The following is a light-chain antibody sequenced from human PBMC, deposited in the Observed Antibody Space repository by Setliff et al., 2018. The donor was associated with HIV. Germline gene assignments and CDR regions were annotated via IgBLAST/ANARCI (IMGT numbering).Light chain of an antibody. Sequence: QSVLTQPPSVSGAPGQRATISCSGSSSNIGGNTVNWYQQLPGAAPKLIIYRNSQRSSGVPDRFSGSRSGTSASLAISGLQSEDEADYYCAAWDDSLNGVVFGGGTKVTVL. CDR3: AAWDDSLNGVV. V-gene: IGLV1-44*01. CDR2: RNS. J-gene: IGLJ2*01. CDR1: SSNIGGNT.